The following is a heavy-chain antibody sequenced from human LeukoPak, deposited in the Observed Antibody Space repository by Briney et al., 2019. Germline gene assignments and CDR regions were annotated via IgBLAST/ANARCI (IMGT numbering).Heavy chain of an antibody. D-gene: IGHD1-7*01. Sequence: ASVKVSCKASGYTFTGYYMHWVRQAPGQGLEWMGWINPNSGGTNYAQKFQGRVTMTRDTSTSTAYMELRTLRSDDTAVYYCARSPLTGTRHYMDVWGKGTTVTVSS. J-gene: IGHJ6*03. CDR1: GYTFTGYY. CDR3: ARSPLTGTRHYMDV. CDR2: INPNSGGT. V-gene: IGHV1-2*02.